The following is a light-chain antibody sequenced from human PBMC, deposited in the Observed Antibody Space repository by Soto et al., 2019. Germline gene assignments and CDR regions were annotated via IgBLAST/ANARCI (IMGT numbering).Light chain of an antibody. Sequence: EIGMTQSQATLSVSPGETATISGRASQSVGRNLAWYQQKPGQAPRLLIYGASTRATGIPARFLGSVSGTECTLTLSSLQCEDFAIYSCQQYNHWPPRTFGGGTKVELQ. V-gene: IGKV3-15*01. CDR3: QQYNHWPPRT. CDR2: GAS. CDR1: QSVGRN. J-gene: IGKJ4*01.